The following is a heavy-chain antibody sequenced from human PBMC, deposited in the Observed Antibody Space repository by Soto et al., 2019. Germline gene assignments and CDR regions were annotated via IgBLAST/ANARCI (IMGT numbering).Heavy chain of an antibody. CDR2: ISYDGSYE. CDR1: GFTFSNYG. CDR3: AEGGYRCEWGFWFAP. V-gene: IGHV3-30*18. D-gene: IGHD5-18*01. J-gene: IGHJ5*02. Sequence: QVQLVESGGGVVQPGRSLRLSCAASGFTFSNYGMDWVRQAPGKGLEWVAVISYDGSYEPYADSVKGRFTTSRDNSKNTMYLQMNSLSAEDAAMYYCAEGGYRCEWGFWFAPWGQGTLVTVSS.